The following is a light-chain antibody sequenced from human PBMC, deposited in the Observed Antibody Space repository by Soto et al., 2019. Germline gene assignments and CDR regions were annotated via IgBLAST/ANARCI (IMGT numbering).Light chain of an antibody. CDR2: AAS. CDR1: QSISNY. V-gene: IGKV1-39*01. J-gene: IGKJ1*01. CDR3: QQNYNLPPWT. Sequence: DIQMTQSPSSLSASVGDRVTITCRASQSISNYLDWYQVKPGKGPRLLIYAASTLQSGVPSRFSGGGSGTDFTLTISSLQAEDFATYYCQQNYNLPPWTFGQGTKVEIK.